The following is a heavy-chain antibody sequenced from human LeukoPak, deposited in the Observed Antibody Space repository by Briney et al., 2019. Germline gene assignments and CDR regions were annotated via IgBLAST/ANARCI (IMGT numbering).Heavy chain of an antibody. V-gene: IGHV4-39*07. Sequence: PSETLSLTCIVSGGSISSSSYYWGWIRQPPGKGLEWIGSIYYSGSTYYNPSLKSRVTISVDTSKNQFSLKLSSVTAADTAVYYCARVKGSEYYYDSSGYSPYYYYYYMDVWGKGTTVTVSS. CDR2: IYYSGST. D-gene: IGHD3-22*01. CDR3: ARVKGSEYYYDSSGYSPYYYYYYMDV. CDR1: GGSISSSSYY. J-gene: IGHJ6*03.